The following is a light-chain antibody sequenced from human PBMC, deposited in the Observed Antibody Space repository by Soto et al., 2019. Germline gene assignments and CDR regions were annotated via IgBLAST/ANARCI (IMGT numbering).Light chain of an antibody. Sequence: QSALTQPASVSGSPGQSITLSCTGTSNDVGTYNLVSWYQQHPGKAPKLIIFEGFKRPSGVSNRFSGSKSGNTASLTIPGLQAEDEADYYCSSYAGSTTYVFGTGTKVTGL. CDR2: EGF. CDR3: SSYAGSTTYV. V-gene: IGLV2-23*01. CDR1: SNDVGTYNL. J-gene: IGLJ1*01.